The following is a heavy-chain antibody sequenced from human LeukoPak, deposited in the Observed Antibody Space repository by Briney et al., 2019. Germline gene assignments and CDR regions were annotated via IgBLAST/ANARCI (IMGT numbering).Heavy chain of an antibody. CDR1: GFTFNSYG. D-gene: IGHD4-17*01. Sequence: GSLRLSCAASGFTFNSYGMNWFRQAPGRGLEWISYINSVGGTTFYADSVKGRFTISRDNANNTLYLQMNSLRAEDAATYYCARSHMYGDYGEDIWGHGTVVAVSS. V-gene: IGHV3-48*04. CDR2: INSVGGTT. CDR3: ARSHMYGDYGEDI. J-gene: IGHJ3*02.